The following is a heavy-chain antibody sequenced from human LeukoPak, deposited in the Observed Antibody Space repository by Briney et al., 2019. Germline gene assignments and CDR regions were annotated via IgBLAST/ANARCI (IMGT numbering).Heavy chain of an antibody. CDR1: GFTFSSYW. J-gene: IGHJ4*02. V-gene: IGHV3-21*01. Sequence: GGSLRLSCAASGFTFSSYWMNWVRQAPGKGLEWVSSISSSSSYIYYADSVKGRFTISRDNAKNSLYLQMNSLRAEDTAVYYCARVSVATSFDYWGQGTLVTVSS. CDR3: ARVSVATSFDY. CDR2: ISSSSSYI. D-gene: IGHD5-12*01.